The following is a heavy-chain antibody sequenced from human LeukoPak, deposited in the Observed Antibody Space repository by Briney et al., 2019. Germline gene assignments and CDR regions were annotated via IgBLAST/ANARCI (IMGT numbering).Heavy chain of an antibody. V-gene: IGHV3-48*04. CDR3: ARAIGTFGGVRNYFDS. D-gene: IGHD3-16*01. CDR1: GFTFSGHN. Sequence: GGSLRLSCAASGFTFSGHNMNWVRQAPGKGLEWISFVSISSGTIYYADSVNGRFRISRDNAKSSLDLEMNSLRAEDTAVYYCARAIGTFGGVRNYFDSWGQGTLVTVSS. CDR2: VSISSGTI. J-gene: IGHJ4*02.